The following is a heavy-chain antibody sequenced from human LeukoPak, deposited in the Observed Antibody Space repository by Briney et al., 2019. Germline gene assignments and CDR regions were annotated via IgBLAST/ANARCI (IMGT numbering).Heavy chain of an antibody. CDR1: GCTFTGYY. D-gene: IGHD6-13*01. CDR2: INPNSGGT. CDR3: ARDLAAAGTNWFDP. J-gene: IGHJ5*02. Sequence: GASVKVSCKASGCTFTGYYMHWVRQAPGQRLEWMGWINPNSGGTNYAQKFQGRVTMTRDTSISTAYMELSRLRSDDTAVYYCARDLAAAGTNWFDPWGQGTLVTVSS. V-gene: IGHV1-2*02.